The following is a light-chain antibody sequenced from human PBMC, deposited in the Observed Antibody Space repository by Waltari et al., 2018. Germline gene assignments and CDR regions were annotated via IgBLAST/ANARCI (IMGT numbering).Light chain of an antibody. Sequence: EIVLTQSPATLSLSPGERATLSCRASQSVSSYLAWYQQKPGQAPRLLIYDASNRATGIPARFRGSGSGTDFTLTISSLEPEDFAVYYCQQRYNWPPFTFGPGTKVDIK. CDR3: QQRYNWPPFT. V-gene: IGKV3-11*01. J-gene: IGKJ3*01. CDR1: QSVSSY. CDR2: DAS.